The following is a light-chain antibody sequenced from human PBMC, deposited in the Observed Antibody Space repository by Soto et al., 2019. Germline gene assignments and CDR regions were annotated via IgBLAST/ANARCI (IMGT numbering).Light chain of an antibody. J-gene: IGKJ2*01. CDR2: AAS. V-gene: IGKV1-39*01. CDR3: QHSYSTPPYT. CDR1: QSIRIY. Sequence: DIPMTQSPTSLSASVGDRVTMTCRASQSIRIYLNWYQQKPGKAPKLLIYAASSLQSGVPPRFSGSGSGTDFTLTISSLQPEDFATYYCQHSYSTPPYTFGQGTKLEIE.